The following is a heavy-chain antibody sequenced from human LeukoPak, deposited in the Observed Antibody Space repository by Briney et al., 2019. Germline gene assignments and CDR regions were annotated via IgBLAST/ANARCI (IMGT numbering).Heavy chain of an antibody. V-gene: IGHV1-69*13. CDR1: GGTFSSYA. Sequence: SVKVSXKASGGTFSSYAISWVRQAPGQGLEWMGGIIPIFGTANYAQKFQGRVTITADESTSTAYMELSSLRSEDTAVYYCATFDYGGNYYFDYWGQGTLVTVSS. D-gene: IGHD4-23*01. CDR2: IIPIFGTA. CDR3: ATFDYGGNYYFDY. J-gene: IGHJ4*02.